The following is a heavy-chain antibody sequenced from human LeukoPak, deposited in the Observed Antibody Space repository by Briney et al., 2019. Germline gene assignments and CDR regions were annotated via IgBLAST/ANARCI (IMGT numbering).Heavy chain of an antibody. D-gene: IGHD1-26*01. CDR3: ATMLGWGSVSYLFDY. V-gene: IGHV4-59*01. CDR1: GGSIRSYY. J-gene: IGHJ4*02. CDR2: IYYSGST. Sequence: SETLSLTCSLCGGSIRSYYWSWVRQPPGKGLEWIGYIYYSGSTNYNPPLKSRVTMSIDTSKNQFSLKLSSVTAADTAVYYCATMLGWGSVSYLFDYWGQGTLVTVSS.